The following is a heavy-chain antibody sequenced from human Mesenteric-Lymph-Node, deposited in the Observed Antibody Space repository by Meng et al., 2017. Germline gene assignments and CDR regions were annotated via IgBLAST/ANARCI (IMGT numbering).Heavy chain of an antibody. CDR2: INPNSGGS. CDR1: GYTFTGYY. J-gene: IGHJ4*02. D-gene: IGHD1-26*01. CDR3: ARVEVGITSGDY. Sequence: QVHLLQSGPEVKKPGASVRVSCKASGYTFTGYYMHWERQAPGQGLEWMGWINPNSGGSDYAQKFQGWVTMTRDTSISTAYMELRSLRSDDTAVYYCARVEVGITSGDYWGQGTLVTVSS. V-gene: IGHV1-2*04.